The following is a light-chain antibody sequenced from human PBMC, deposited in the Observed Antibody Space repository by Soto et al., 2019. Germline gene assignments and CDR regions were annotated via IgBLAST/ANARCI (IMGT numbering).Light chain of an antibody. CDR1: SSDVGGYNY. J-gene: IGLJ1*01. V-gene: IGLV2-14*01. CDR3: SSYTSSSSFA. Sequence: QSALTQPASVSGSPGQSITISCTGTSSDVGGYNYVSWYQQHPGKAPKLMIYDVSNRPSGVSNRFSGSKSGNTASLTISGLQVEDEADYYCSSYTSSSSFAFGPGTKVPLL. CDR2: DVS.